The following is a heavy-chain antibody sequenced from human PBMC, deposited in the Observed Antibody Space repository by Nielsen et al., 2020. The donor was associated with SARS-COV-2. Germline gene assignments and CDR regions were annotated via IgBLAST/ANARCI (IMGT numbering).Heavy chain of an antibody. CDR2: IKEDGSEK. CDR3: ARDLGGYFDY. Sequence: GGSLRLSCAASGFTFSSYWMSWVRQAPGKGLEWVANIKEDGSEKYYVDSVKGRFTISRDNSKNTLYLQMNSLRAEDTAVYYCARDLGGYFDYWGQGTLVTVSS. J-gene: IGHJ4*02. V-gene: IGHV3-7*01. CDR1: GFTFSSYW.